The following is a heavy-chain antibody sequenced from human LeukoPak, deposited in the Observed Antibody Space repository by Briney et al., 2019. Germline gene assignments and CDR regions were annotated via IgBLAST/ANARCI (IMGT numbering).Heavy chain of an antibody. CDR3: AKPPYCSGGSCYFFDY. CDR2: ISGSGDST. D-gene: IGHD2-15*01. CDR1: GFTFSTYA. J-gene: IGHJ4*02. Sequence: GGSLRLSCAASGFTFSTYAVNWVRQAPGKGLEWVSTISGSGDSTYYADSVKGRFTISRDNSKNTLYLQMNSLRAEDTAVYYCAKPPYCSGGSCYFFDYWGQGTLVTVSS. V-gene: IGHV3-23*01.